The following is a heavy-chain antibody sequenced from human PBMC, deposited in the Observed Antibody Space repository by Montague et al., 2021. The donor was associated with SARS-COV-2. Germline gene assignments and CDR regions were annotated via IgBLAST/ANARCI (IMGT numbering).Heavy chain of an antibody. CDR2: IFHSGRT. CDR1: GGSIDSFY. CDR3: ARGGYYDNTGYYSDYYYNMDV. V-gene: IGHV4-59*01. Sequence: SETLSLTCTVSGGSIDSFYWSWIRRPPGKGLEWIGCIFHSGRTYYNPSLKGRVSMSVDTSKNQVSLGLSSLTAADTAVYYCARGGYYDNTGYYSDYYYNMDVWGQGTTVTVSS. D-gene: IGHD3-22*01. J-gene: IGHJ6*02.